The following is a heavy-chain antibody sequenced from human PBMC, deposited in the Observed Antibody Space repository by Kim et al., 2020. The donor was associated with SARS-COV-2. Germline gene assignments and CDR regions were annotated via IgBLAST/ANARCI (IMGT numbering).Heavy chain of an antibody. J-gene: IGHJ3*02. CDR2: ISYDGSNK. V-gene: IGHV3-30*18. CDR1: GFTFSSYG. CDR3: AKDHRVGPLPRGAFDI. Sequence: GSLRLSCAASGFTFSSYGMHWVRQAPGKGLEWVAVISYDGSNKYYADSVKGRFTISRDNSKNTLYLQMNSLRAEDTAVYYCAKDHRVGPLPRGAFDIWGQGTMVTVSS. D-gene: IGHD1-26*01.